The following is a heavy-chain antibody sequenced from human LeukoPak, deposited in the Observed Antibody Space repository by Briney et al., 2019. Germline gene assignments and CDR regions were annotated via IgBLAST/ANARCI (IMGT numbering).Heavy chain of an antibody. D-gene: IGHD1-7*01. CDR2: INHSGST. J-gene: IGHJ4*02. CDR3: ARLNYWDY. Sequence: PSETLSLTCAVYGGSFSGYYWSWIRQPPGKGLEWIGEINHSGSTNYNPSLKSRVTISVDTSKNQFSLKLSSVTAADTAVYYCARLNYWDYWGQGTLVTVSS. V-gene: IGHV4-34*01. CDR1: GGSFSGYY.